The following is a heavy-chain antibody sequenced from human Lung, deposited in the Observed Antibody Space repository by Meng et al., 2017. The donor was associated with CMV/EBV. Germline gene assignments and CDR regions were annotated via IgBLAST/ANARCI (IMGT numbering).Heavy chain of an antibody. CDR3: SRFRGYPLYYYALDV. V-gene: IGHV3-49*04. Sequence: SCTASGFTFGDNAMNWVRQAPGKGLEWVGFIRSKAYGGTTEYAASVEGRFTISRDDSKSIAYLQMNSLKTEDTAVYYCSRFRGYPLYYYALDVWXQGNXVTVSS. J-gene: IGHJ6*02. CDR2: IRSKAYGGTT. CDR1: GFTFGDNA. D-gene: IGHD5-18*01.